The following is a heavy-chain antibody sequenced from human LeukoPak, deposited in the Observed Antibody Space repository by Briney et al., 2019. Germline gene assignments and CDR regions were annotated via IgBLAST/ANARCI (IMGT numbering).Heavy chain of an antibody. D-gene: IGHD3-16*02. CDR3: ARDSTDLSKVNWFDP. Sequence: ASVKVSCKASGYTFTGYYMHWVRQAPGQGLEWMGWINPNSGGTNYAQKFQGRVTMIRDTSISTAYMELSRLRSDDTAVYYCARDSTDLSKVNWFDPWGQGTLVTVSS. CDR2: INPNSGGT. CDR1: GYTFTGYY. V-gene: IGHV1-2*02. J-gene: IGHJ5*02.